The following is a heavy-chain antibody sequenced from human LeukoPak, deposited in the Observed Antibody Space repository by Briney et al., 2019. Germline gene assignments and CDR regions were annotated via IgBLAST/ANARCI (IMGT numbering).Heavy chain of an antibody. Sequence: ASVKVSCKASGYTFTSYGISWVRQAPGQGLEWMGWISAYNGNTNYAQKLQGRVTMTTDTSTSTVYMELRSLRSDDTAVYYCARIVVVAATWDYWGQGTLVTVSS. D-gene: IGHD2-15*01. V-gene: IGHV1-18*01. CDR3: ARIVVVAATWDY. CDR1: GYTFTSYG. CDR2: ISAYNGNT. J-gene: IGHJ4*02.